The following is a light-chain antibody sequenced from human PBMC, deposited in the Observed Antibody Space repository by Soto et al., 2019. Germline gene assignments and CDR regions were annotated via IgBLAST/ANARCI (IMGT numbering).Light chain of an antibody. CDR3: QQYGSSPPFT. Sequence: ENVLTQSPGTLSLSPGERATLSCRASQSVSSNYLAWYQQRPGQAPRLLIYRASSRATGIPDRFSGSGSGTDFTLTISRLEPEDFAVYYCQQYGSSPPFTFGPGTKVDIK. CDR1: QSVSSNY. CDR2: RAS. V-gene: IGKV3-20*01. J-gene: IGKJ3*01.